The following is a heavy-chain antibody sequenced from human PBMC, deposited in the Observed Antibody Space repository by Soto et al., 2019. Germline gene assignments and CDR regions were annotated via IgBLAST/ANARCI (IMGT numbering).Heavy chain of an antibody. Sequence: EVQLLESGGGLVQPGGSLRLSCAASGFTFSSYAMNWVRQAPGKGLEWVSVISGSDGSTYYADSVKGRFTNSRDDSENTLNLQMNSLRAENTAVYYCARRSSRWYFDYWGQGTLVTVSS. CDR3: ARRSSRWYFDY. J-gene: IGHJ4*02. D-gene: IGHD6-13*01. CDR1: GFTFSSYA. V-gene: IGHV3-23*01. CDR2: ISGSDGST.